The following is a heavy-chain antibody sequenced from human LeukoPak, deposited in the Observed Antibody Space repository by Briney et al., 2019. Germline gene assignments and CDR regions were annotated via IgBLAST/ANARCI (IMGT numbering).Heavy chain of an antibody. J-gene: IGHJ4*02. CDR2: VYFRSKLFD. V-gene: IGHV6-1*01. CDR3: AREGPGFDY. CDR1: GDSVSNNSGA. Sequence: SQTLSLTCAISGDSVSNNSGAWNWIRQSPSRGLEWLGRVYFRSKLFDDYAVSVKSRITINPDTSKNQFSLQLSSVTFEDTAIYYCAREGPGFDYWGQGTLVTVSS.